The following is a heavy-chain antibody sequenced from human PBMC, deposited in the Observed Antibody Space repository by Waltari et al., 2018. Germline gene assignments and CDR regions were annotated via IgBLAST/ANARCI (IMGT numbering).Heavy chain of an antibody. CDR3: ARAGTVTPFDY. Sequence: QLQLQESGSGLVKPSQTLSLTCAVSGGSISSGGYSWSWIRQPPGKGLEWIGYIYHSGSTYYIPSLKRRVTISVDRSKNQFSLKLSSVTAADTAVYYCARAGTVTPFDYWGQGTLVTVSS. V-gene: IGHV4-30-2*01. J-gene: IGHJ4*02. CDR1: GGSISSGGYS. D-gene: IGHD4-4*01. CDR2: IYHSGST.